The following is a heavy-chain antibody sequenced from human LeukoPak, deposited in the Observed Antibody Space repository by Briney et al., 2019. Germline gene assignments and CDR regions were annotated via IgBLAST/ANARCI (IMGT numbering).Heavy chain of an antibody. CDR1: GFPFDNSA. V-gene: IGHV3-30*04. CDR2: ISYDGGNK. CDR3: ARDPPFSSGWSQNYFDY. D-gene: IGHD6-19*01. J-gene: IGHJ4*02. Sequence: GRSLRLSCAPSGFPFDNSAMRWVCQAPGKGLEWVSLISYDGGNKNYADSVKGRFTISRDNSKNTLFLQMNSLRPEDTAVYYCARDPPFSSGWSQNYFDYWGQGTLVTVSS.